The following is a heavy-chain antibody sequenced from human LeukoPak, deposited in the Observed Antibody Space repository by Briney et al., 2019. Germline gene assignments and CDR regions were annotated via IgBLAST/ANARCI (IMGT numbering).Heavy chain of an antibody. CDR1: GYSFTNYW. Sequence: GESLKISCKGSGYSFTNYWIGWVRQMPGKGLEWMGIIYPGDSDTRYSPSFQGQVTISADKSISTAYLQWSSLKASDTAMYYCARNKVGITIFGVVQQRPDDAFDIWGQGTMVTVSS. V-gene: IGHV5-51*01. CDR3: ARNKVGITIFGVVQQRPDDAFDI. D-gene: IGHD3-3*01. CDR2: IYPGDSDT. J-gene: IGHJ3*02.